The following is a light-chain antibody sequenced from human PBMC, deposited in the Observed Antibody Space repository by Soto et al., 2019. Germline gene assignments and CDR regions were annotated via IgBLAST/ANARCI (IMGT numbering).Light chain of an antibody. J-gene: IGKJ1*01. CDR3: QQYNNWPPWT. CDR1: QSVSSN. Sequence: EIVMTQSPATLSVSPGERATLSCRASQSVSSNLAWYQQKPGQAPRLLIYGASIRATGIPARFSGSGSGTEFTLTISSLQSEDFAVYYCQQYNNWPPWTFGQGTKVEIE. CDR2: GAS. V-gene: IGKV3-15*01.